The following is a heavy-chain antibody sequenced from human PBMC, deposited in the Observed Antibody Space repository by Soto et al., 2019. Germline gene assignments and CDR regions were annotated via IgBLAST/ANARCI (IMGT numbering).Heavy chain of an antibody. J-gene: IGHJ5*02. Sequence: SETLSLTCTVSGGSISRSGYYWSWVRQHRGKGLEWIGYIYYSGRTYYNSSLKIRLSISVDTSKNQFSMKLSSVTSADTAVYYWARGGAEKGTLAPWGQEPWVTVSS. D-gene: IGHD1-1*01. CDR1: GGSISRSGYY. CDR3: ARGGAEKGTLAP. CDR2: IYYSGRT. V-gene: IGHV4-31*03.